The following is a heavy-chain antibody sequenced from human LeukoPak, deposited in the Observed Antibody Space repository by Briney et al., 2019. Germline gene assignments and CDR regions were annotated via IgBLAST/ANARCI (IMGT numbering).Heavy chain of an antibody. D-gene: IGHD3-22*01. CDR2: LRSDGSHK. V-gene: IGHV3-30*02. Sequence: PGGSLRLSCAASGFIFSSYGMHWVRQAPGKGLEWVAFLRSDGSHKCYADSVKGRFTISRDNSKNMVWLQMNSLRAEDTAVYYCAKDPAYDSSGYYFGSWFDPWGQGTLVTVSS. CDR3: AKDPAYDSSGYYFGSWFDP. CDR1: GFIFSSYG. J-gene: IGHJ5*02.